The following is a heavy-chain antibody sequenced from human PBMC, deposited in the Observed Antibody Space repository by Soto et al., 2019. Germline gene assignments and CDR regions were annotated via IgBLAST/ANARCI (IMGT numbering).Heavy chain of an antibody. V-gene: IGHV4-39*01. Sequence: SETLSLTCTVSGGSISSSSYYWGWIRQPPGKGLEWIGSIYYSGSTYYNPSLKSRVTISVDTSKNQFSLKLSSVTAADTAVYNCAGNPLHYYYGMDVWGQGTTVTVSS. J-gene: IGHJ6*02. CDR3: AGNPLHYYYGMDV. CDR2: IYYSGST. D-gene: IGHD4-4*01. CDR1: GGSISSSSYY.